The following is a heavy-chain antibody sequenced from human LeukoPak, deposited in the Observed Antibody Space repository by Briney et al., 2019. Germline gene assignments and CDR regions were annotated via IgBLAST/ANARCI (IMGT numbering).Heavy chain of an antibody. J-gene: IGHJ4*02. Sequence: GGSLRLSCVVSGIKLSNYGMSWVRQAPGKGLEWVSVIIGSSGSTFYADSVKGRFTISRDKSKNTLYLQMNSLRAEDTAVYYCAKGGYDYVEMGYFDYWGQGTLVTVSS. V-gene: IGHV3-23*01. CDR1: GIKLSNYG. D-gene: IGHD5-12*01. CDR3: AKGGYDYVEMGYFDY. CDR2: IIGSSGST.